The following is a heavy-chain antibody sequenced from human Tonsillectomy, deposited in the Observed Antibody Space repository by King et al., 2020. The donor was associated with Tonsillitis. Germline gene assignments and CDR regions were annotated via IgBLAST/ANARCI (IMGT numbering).Heavy chain of an antibody. CDR1: GFTFSDYA. J-gene: IGHJ4*02. Sequence: VQLVESGEGVVQPGRSLRLSCAASGFTFSDYAMHWVRQAPGEGLEWVAVISYDGSDKYYADSVKGRFTISRDNSKNTLYLQMNSLRAEDTAVYYCASGRGSSGYNPLDYLGQGTLVTVSS. CDR2: ISYDGSDK. D-gene: IGHD3-22*01. CDR3: ASGRGSSGYNPLDY. V-gene: IGHV3-30-3*01.